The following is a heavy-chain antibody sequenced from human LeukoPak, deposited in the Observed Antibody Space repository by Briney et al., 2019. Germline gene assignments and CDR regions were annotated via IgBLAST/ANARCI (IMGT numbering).Heavy chain of an antibody. CDR3: ARAVDIVVQGDLGYWFDP. Sequence: PLASVKVSCKASGYTFTSYYMHGVRQAPGQGLAGMGIINPSGCSKNYAQKFQGRVTMTRDMSTSTVYMELSSLRSEDTAVYYCARAVDIVVQGDLGYWFDPWGQGTLVTVSS. J-gene: IGHJ5*02. D-gene: IGHD2-2*01. CDR1: GYTFTSYY. CDR2: INPSGCSK. V-gene: IGHV1-46*01.